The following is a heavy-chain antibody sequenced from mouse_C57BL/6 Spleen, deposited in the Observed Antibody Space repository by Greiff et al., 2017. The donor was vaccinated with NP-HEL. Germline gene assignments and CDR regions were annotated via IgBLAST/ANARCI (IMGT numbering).Heavy chain of an antibody. CDR2: IDPEDGET. Sequence: VHVKQSGAELVKPGASVKLSCTASGFNIKDYYMHWVKQRTEQGLEWIGRIDPEDGETKYAPKFQGKATITADTSSNTAYLQLSSLTSEDTAVYYCARSPPGSSWYFDVWGTGTTVTVSS. D-gene: IGHD1-1*01. V-gene: IGHV14-2*01. CDR3: ARSPPGSSWYFDV. J-gene: IGHJ1*03. CDR1: GFNIKDYY.